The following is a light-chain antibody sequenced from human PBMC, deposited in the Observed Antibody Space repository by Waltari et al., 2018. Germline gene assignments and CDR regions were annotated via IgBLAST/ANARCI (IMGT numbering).Light chain of an antibody. CDR2: GSF. J-gene: IGKJ1*01. CDR1: KSVTSSS. Sequence: EIILTQSPGTLSLSPGERATLPCRASKSVTSSSLAWYQQKPGQAPGLIIYGSFSRATGIPYRFSGSGSGTDFTLTIIRLEPEDFAVYYCQHYGTSPRTFGQGTKVEL. CDR3: QHYGTSPRT. V-gene: IGKV3-20*01.